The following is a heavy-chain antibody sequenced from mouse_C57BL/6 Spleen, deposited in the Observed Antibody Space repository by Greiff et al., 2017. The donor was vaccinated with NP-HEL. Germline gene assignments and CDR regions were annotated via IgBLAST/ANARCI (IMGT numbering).Heavy chain of an antibody. D-gene: IGHD1-1*01. CDR1: GYTFTSYW. CDR2: IDPSDSYT. V-gene: IGHV1-69*01. Sequence: QVQLQQPGAELVMPGASVKLSCKASGYTFTSYWMHWVKQRPGQGLEWIGEIDPSDSYTNYNQKFKGKSTLTVDKSSSTAYMQLSSLTSEDSAVYYCARGGITTVVATDFDYWGQGTTLTVSS. J-gene: IGHJ2*01. CDR3: ARGGITTVVATDFDY.